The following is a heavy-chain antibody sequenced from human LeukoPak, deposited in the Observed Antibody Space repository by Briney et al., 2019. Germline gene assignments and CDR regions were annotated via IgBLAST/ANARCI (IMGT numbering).Heavy chain of an antibody. D-gene: IGHD2-2*01. CDR2: INPNSGDT. V-gene: IGHV1-2*02. CDR1: GYTFTGYY. J-gene: IGHJ5*02. CDR3: ARVQYQLLFEGNWFDP. Sequence: ASVKVSCKASGYTFTGYYIHWVRQAPGQGLEWMGWINPNSGDTHYAQKFQGRVTMPGDTSISTAYMDLNRLISDDTAVYYCARVQYQLLFEGNWFDPWGQGTLVTVSS.